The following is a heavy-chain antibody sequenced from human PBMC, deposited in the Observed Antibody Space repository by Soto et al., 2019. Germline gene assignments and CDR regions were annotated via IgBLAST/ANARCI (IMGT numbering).Heavy chain of an antibody. CDR1: GFTFSSYS. V-gene: IGHV3-48*02. J-gene: IGHJ4*02. CDR2: ISSSSSTT. D-gene: IGHD4-17*01. CDR3: ARDWGTTVVTLFDS. Sequence: EVQLVESGGGLVQPGGSLRLSCAASGFTFSSYSMNWVRQAPGKGLEWVSYISSSSSTTYYADSVKGRFTISRDNAKNSLYLQMNSLRDEDTAVYYWARDWGTTVVTLFDSWGQGTLVTVSA.